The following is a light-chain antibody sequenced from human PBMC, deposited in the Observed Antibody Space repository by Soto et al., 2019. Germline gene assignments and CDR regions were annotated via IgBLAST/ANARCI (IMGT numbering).Light chain of an antibody. CDR3: ATWDDRLTAWV. J-gene: IGLJ3*02. CDR2: YND. Sequence: QSVLTQSPSVSGAPRQSVNISCSGNNSNIGSNAVHWYQQLPGKAPKLLMYYNDMLPSGASDRFSGSKSGTSASLAISGLQSEDEGDYYCATWDDRLTAWVFGGGTKVTVL. CDR1: NSNIGSNA. V-gene: IGLV1-36*01.